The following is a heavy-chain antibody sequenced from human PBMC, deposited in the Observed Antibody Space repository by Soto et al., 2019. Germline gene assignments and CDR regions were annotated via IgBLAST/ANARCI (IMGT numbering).Heavy chain of an antibody. D-gene: IGHD1-1*01. CDR3: ARAGLERRFDP. Sequence: QVQLQQCGAGLLKPSETLSLTCAVYGGSFSGYYWSWIRQPPGKGLEWIGEINHSGSTNYNPSLKSRVTISVDTSKNQFSLKLSSVTAAATAVYYCARAGLERRFDPWGQGTLVTVSS. CDR2: INHSGST. V-gene: IGHV4-34*01. CDR1: GGSFSGYY. J-gene: IGHJ5*02.